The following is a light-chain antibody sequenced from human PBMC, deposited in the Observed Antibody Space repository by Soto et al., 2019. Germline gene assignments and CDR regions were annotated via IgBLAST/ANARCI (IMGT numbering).Light chain of an antibody. CDR2: WAS. CDR3: QQYYTTPRT. CDR1: QSLLYSSDNKNY. Sequence: DIVMTQSPDSLAVSLGERATINCKSSQSLLYSSDNKNYLAWYQQKPGQPPKLLIYWASTRESGVPDRFSCSGSGTDFPLTINSLQPEDVAVYYCQQYYTTPRTFGQGTKVEIK. J-gene: IGKJ1*01. V-gene: IGKV4-1*01.